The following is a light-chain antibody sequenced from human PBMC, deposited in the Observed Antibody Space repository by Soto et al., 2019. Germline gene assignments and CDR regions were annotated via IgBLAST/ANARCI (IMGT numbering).Light chain of an antibody. J-gene: IGKJ1*01. V-gene: IGKV3-15*01. CDR3: QQYNNLLWT. CDR1: QNISSN. CDR2: GAS. Sequence: EIVMTQSPATLSVSPGERATLSCRASQNISSNLAWYQQKPGQAPRVLIDGASTRATGIQARFSGSGPGTEFTHTISSLQSEDFAVYYCQQYNNLLWTFGQGTKVEIK.